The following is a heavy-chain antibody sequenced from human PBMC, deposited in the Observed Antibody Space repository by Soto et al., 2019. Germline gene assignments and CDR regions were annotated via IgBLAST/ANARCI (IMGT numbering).Heavy chain of an antibody. CDR1: GFIFSRYA. V-gene: IGHV3-23*01. CDR3: AKGGVRGVQMDV. D-gene: IGHD3-10*01. J-gene: IGHJ6*02. Sequence: EVQLLESGGGLVQPGGSLRLSCAASGFIFSRYARTWVRQAPGKGLEWVSAITGGGFSTYYTDSVKGRFTISRDNSKNTLYLQMNRLRAEDTAVYFCAKGGVRGVQMDVWGQGTTVTVSS. CDR2: ITGGGFST.